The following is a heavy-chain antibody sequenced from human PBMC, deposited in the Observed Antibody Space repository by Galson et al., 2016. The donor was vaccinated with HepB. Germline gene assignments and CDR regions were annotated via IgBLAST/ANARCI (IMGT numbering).Heavy chain of an antibody. CDR1: GDALRNLA. CDR3: AREGDGAYFDY. V-gene: IGHV1-69*06. Sequence: SCKASGDALRNLAINWVRQAPGQGLEWMGGIVPIIGTGNYAQKFQDRLTIVADKSTSTNYMELRSLRSEDTAVYYCAREGDGAYFDYWGQGTLVSVSS. CDR2: IVPIIGTG. J-gene: IGHJ4*02. D-gene: IGHD3-16*01.